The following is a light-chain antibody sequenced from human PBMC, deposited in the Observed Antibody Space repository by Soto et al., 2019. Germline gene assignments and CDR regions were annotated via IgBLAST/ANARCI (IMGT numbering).Light chain of an antibody. CDR1: SSNIGSNT. V-gene: IGLV1-44*01. Sequence: QSVLTQPPSASGTPGQRVTISCSGSSSNIGSNTVNWYQQLPGTAPKLLIYSNDQRPSGVPDRFSGSKSGTSASLAISGPQSEDEADYSCAAWDDSLSGWVFGGGTKLTVL. J-gene: IGLJ3*02. CDR2: SND. CDR3: AAWDDSLSGWV.